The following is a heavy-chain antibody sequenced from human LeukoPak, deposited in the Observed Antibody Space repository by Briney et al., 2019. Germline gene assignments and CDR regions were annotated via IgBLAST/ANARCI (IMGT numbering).Heavy chain of an antibody. Sequence: GRSLRPSCAASGFTLSRYSMNWVRQAPGKGLEWVSSISSSSSYIYYGDSVKGRFTISRDNAKNSLYLQINSLRAEDTAVYYCARGGNLYCSATSCYDFDYWGQGTLVTVSS. V-gene: IGHV3-21*01. D-gene: IGHD2-2*01. J-gene: IGHJ4*02. CDR1: GFTLSRYS. CDR3: ARGGNLYCSATSCYDFDY. CDR2: ISSSSSYI.